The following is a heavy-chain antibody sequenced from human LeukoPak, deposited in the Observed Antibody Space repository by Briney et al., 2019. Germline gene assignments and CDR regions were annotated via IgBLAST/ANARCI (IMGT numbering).Heavy chain of an antibody. CDR3: AKDYGSGSSTLFDY. CDR2: ISYDGSNK. Sequence: PGRSLRLSCAASGFTFSSYGFHWVRQAPGKGQEWVAVISYDGSNKYYADSVKGRFTISRDNSQNTLYLQMNSLRAEDTAVYYCAKDYGSGSSTLFDYWGQGTLVTVSS. CDR1: GFTFSSYG. V-gene: IGHV3-30*18. J-gene: IGHJ4*02. D-gene: IGHD3-10*01.